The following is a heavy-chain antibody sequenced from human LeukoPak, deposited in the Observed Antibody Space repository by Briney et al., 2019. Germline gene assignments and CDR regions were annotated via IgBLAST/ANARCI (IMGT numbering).Heavy chain of an antibody. D-gene: IGHD3-22*01. CDR1: GGSISSYY. V-gene: IGHV4-59*01. Sequence: SETLSLTCTVSGGSISSYYWSWIRQPPGKGLEWIGYIYYSGSTNYNPSLKSRVTISVDTSKNQFSLKLSSVTAADTAVYYCAREGDSSGSGFDPWGQGTLVTVSS. CDR3: AREGDSSGSGFDP. J-gene: IGHJ5*02. CDR2: IYYSGST.